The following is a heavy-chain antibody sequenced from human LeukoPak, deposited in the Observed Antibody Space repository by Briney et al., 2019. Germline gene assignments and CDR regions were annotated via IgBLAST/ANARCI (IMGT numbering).Heavy chain of an antibody. J-gene: IGHJ4*02. CDR1: GFTFSSYA. Sequence: GGSLRLSCAASGFTFSSYAMHWVRQAPGKGLEWVAVISYDGSNKYYADSVKGRFTISRDNSKNTLYLQMNSLRAEDTAVYYCEGDDRIGDSSGYPSLDYWGQGTLVTVSS. D-gene: IGHD3-22*01. V-gene: IGHV3-30*04. CDR3: EGDDRIGDSSGYPSLDY. CDR2: ISYDGSNK.